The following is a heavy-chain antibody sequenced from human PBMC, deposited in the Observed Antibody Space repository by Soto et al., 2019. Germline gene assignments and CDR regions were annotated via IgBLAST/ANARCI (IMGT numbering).Heavy chain of an antibody. CDR3: ARDPDQYSSGSYWFDP. V-gene: IGHV1-69*12. CDR2: IIPIFGTA. D-gene: IGHD6-19*01. J-gene: IGHJ5*02. Sequence: QVQLVQSGAEVKKPGSSVKVSCKASGGTFSSYAISWVRQAPGQGLEWMGGIIPIFGTANYAQKFQGRVTITADESTSLAYMELSSLRAEDTAVYYCARDPDQYSSGSYWFDPWGQGTLVTVSS. CDR1: GGTFSSYA.